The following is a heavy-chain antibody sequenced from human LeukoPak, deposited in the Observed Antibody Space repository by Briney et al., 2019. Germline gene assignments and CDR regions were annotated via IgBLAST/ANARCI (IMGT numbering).Heavy chain of an antibody. Sequence: GESLKISCQGSGYSFTSYWIGWVRQMPGKGLEWMGIIYPGDSDTRSSPSFQGQVTISADKSISTAYLQWSSLKASDTAMYYCARTSLEEYCSGGSCYNNWFDPWGQGTLVTVSS. CDR3: ARTSLEEYCSGGSCYNNWFDP. CDR1: GYSFTSYW. V-gene: IGHV5-51*01. D-gene: IGHD2-15*01. CDR2: IYPGDSDT. J-gene: IGHJ5*02.